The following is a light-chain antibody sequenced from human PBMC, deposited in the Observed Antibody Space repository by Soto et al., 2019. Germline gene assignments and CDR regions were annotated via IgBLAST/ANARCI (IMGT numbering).Light chain of an antibody. CDR3: QQYNNWPPLT. V-gene: IGKV3-15*01. CDR1: QSVSSN. J-gene: IGKJ3*01. CDR2: GAS. Sequence: EIVMKQSPATLSVSPGDRATLSCRASQSVSSNLAWYQQRPGQAPRLLIYGASTRATGIPARFSGSGSGTEFTLIISSLQSEDFAVYYCQQYNNWPPLTFGPGTKVDIK.